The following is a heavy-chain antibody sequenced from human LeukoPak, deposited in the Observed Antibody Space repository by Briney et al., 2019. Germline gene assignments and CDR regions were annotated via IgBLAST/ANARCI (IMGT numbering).Heavy chain of an antibody. CDR2: FDPEDGET. CDR1: GYTLTELS. V-gene: IGHV1-24*01. Sequence: ASVKVSCKVSGYTLTELSMHWVRQAPGKGLEWMGGFDPEDGETIYAQKFQGRVTMTRDTSTSTVYMELSSLRSEDTAVYYCARGAPYGDYYFDYWGQGTLVTVSS. J-gene: IGHJ4*02. D-gene: IGHD4-17*01. CDR3: ARGAPYGDYYFDY.